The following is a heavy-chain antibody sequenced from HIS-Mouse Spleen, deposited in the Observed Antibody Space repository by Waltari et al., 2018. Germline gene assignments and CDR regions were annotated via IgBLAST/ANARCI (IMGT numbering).Heavy chain of an antibody. CDR1: GGSISSYY. CDR3: ARASRDLLLPRYFDL. J-gene: IGHJ2*01. CDR2: YYSGST. Sequence: QVQLQESGPGLVKTSETLSLTCTVPGGSISSYYWTWNRQPPGKGLEWIGYYSGSTNYNPTLKSRVTISVDTSKNQFSLKLSSVTAADTAVYYCARASRDLLLPRYFDLWGRGTLVTVSS. V-gene: IGHV4-59*01.